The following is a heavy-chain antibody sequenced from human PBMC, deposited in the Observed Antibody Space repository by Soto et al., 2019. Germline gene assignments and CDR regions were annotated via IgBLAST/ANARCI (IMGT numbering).Heavy chain of an antibody. Sequence: PWGSLRLSWAASGLTFSTKYMSWVRQAPGKGLEWVSVIYSGGSTFYADSVRGRFTISRDNSKNTVNPQMNSLRAEDTAVYYCARDPWAADYWGQGT. CDR3: ARDPWAADY. CDR1: GLTFSTKY. V-gene: IGHV3-66*01. D-gene: IGHD3-16*01. J-gene: IGHJ4*02. CDR2: IYSGGST.